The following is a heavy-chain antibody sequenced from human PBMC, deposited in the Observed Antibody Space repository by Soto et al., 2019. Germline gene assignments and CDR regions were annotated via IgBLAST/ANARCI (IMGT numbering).Heavy chain of an antibody. CDR3: ATARVVPAAMWAASRVRSYYYYYGMDV. CDR1: GYTFTGYY. D-gene: IGHD2-2*01. CDR2: INHNSGGT. Sequence: GASVKVSCKASGYTFTGYYMHWVRQAPGQGLEWMGWINHNSGGTNYAQKFQGRVTMTRDTSISTAYMELSRLRSDDTAVYYCATARVVPAAMWAASRVRSYYYYYGMDVWGQGTTVTVSS. J-gene: IGHJ6*02. V-gene: IGHV1-2*02.